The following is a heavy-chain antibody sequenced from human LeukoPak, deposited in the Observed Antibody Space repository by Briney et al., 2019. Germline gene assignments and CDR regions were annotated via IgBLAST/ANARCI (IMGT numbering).Heavy chain of an antibody. Sequence: GGSLRLSCAASGFTFSSYGMHWVRQAPGKGLEWVAVISYDGSNKYYADSVKGRFTISRDNSKNTLYLQMNSLRAEDTAVYYCAKEHSSGYYYGPCDAFDIWGQGTMVTVSS. D-gene: IGHD3-22*01. CDR1: GFTFSSYG. J-gene: IGHJ3*02. V-gene: IGHV3-30*18. CDR2: ISYDGSNK. CDR3: AKEHSSGYYYGPCDAFDI.